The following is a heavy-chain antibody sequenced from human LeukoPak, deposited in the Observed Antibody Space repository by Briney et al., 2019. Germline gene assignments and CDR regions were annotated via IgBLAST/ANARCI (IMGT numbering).Heavy chain of an antibody. CDR2: IWYDGSNK. CDR3: ARDWERITMIVVAPGGMDV. J-gene: IGHJ6*02. Sequence: PGGSLRLPCAASGFTFSSYGMHWVRQAPGKGLEWVAVIWYDGSNKYYADSVKGRFTISRDNSKNTLYLQMNSLRAEDTAVYYCARDWERITMIVVAPGGMDVWGQGTTVTVSS. V-gene: IGHV3-33*01. CDR1: GFTFSSYG. D-gene: IGHD3-22*01.